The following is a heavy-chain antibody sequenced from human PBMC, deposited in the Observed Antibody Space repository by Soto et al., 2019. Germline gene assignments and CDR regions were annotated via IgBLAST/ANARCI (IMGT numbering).Heavy chain of an antibody. V-gene: IGHV4-4*07. CDR3: ARDDNDFWSLYPLAFDY. D-gene: IGHD3-3*01. Sequence: SETLSLTCTVSGGSLTKYYWSWIRQPAGKGLEWIGRVSTSGNVVSKASLRSRLTMSVDTSKNQFSLRLTSVTAADTAVYYCARDDNDFWSLYPLAFDYWGQGALVTVSS. CDR1: GGSLTKYY. CDR2: VSTSGNV. J-gene: IGHJ4*02.